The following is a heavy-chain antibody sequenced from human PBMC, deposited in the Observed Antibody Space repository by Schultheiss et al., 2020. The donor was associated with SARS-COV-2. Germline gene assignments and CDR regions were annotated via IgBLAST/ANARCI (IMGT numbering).Heavy chain of an antibody. CDR3: ARVSPRPGWFDP. CDR2: IYPGDSDT. J-gene: IGHJ5*02. V-gene: IGHV5-51*01. D-gene: IGHD6-6*01. Sequence: GESLKISCKGSGYSFTSYWIGWVRQMPGKGLEWMGIIYPGDSDTRYSPSFQGQVTISADKSINTAYLHWSSLKASDSAMYYCARVSPRPGWFDPWGQGTLVTVSS. CDR1: GYSFTSYW.